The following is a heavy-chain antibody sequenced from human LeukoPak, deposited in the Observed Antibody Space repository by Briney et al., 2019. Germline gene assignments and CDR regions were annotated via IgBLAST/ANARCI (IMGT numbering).Heavy chain of an antibody. V-gene: IGHV3-11*05. CDR3: ARAGSDY. Sequence: GGSLRLSCAASGFTFSDFYMSWIRQAPGKGLEWVSYTSSSSHTNYADSVKGRFTISRDNAKNSLYLQMNSLRAEDTAVYYCARAGSDYWGQGTLVTVSS. CDR1: GFTFSDFY. CDR2: TSSSSHT. J-gene: IGHJ4*02.